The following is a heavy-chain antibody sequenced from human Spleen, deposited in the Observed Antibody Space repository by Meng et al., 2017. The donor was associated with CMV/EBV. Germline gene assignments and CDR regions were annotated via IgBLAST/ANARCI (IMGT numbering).Heavy chain of an antibody. CDR3: ARGSERETYLGDF. D-gene: IGHD1-26*01. CDR2: INPSGGDT. J-gene: IGHJ4*02. V-gene: IGHV1-2*02. Sequence: ASVKVSCKASGYTFTRYYIHWVRQAPGQGLEWMGWINPSGGDTNLAQKFQGRVTMTRDTSITTAYMELHRLTLDDTALYYCARGSERETYLGDFWGQGTLVTVSS. CDR1: GYTFTRYY.